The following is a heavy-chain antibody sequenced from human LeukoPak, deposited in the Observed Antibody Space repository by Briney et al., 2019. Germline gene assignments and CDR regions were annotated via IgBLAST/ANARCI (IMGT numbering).Heavy chain of an antibody. Sequence: GGSLRLSCAGSGFTFSTYWMHWVRQTPGGGLVWVSGINTDGSTTSYADSVKGRFTISRDNAKNTVYLQMSSLRAEDTAVYYCAKESGYDVDLEYWGQGALVTVSS. J-gene: IGHJ4*02. CDR3: AKESGYDVDLEY. CDR2: INTDGSTT. V-gene: IGHV3-74*01. D-gene: IGHD5-12*01. CDR1: GFTFSTYW.